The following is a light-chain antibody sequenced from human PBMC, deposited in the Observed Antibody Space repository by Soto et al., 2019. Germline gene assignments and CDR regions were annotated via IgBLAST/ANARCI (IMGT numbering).Light chain of an antibody. CDR2: DAS. J-gene: IGKJ3*01. Sequence: DIQMTQSPSSLSASEGDRVTITCRASQSINSFLNWYQQKSGKAPKLLIYDASTLQSGVPSRLSGSGSETEFTLTITSLQPDDFATYYCQQSYNTPFTFGPGTKVDVK. CDR3: QQSYNTPFT. CDR1: QSINSF. V-gene: IGKV1-39*01.